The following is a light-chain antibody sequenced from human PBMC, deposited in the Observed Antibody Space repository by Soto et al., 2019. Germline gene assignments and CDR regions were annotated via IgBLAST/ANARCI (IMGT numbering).Light chain of an antibody. V-gene: IGLV1-40*01. Sequence: QSALTQPPSVSGAPGQRVTISCTGGSSNIGAGYDVNWYQQFPGTVPRLLIYGSTNRPSGVPDRFSGSKSGTSASLAITGLQAEDEAHYHCQSYDTSLSGARVFGTGTKVTV. CDR2: GST. CDR1: SSNIGAGYD. CDR3: QSYDTSLSGARV. J-gene: IGLJ1*01.